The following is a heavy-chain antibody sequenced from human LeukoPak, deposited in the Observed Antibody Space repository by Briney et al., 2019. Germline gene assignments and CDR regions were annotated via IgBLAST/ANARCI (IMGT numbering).Heavy chain of an antibody. D-gene: IGHD5-18*01. Sequence: GRSLRLSCAASGFTFSSYAMHWVRQAPGKGLEWAAVISYDGSNKYYADSVKDRFTISRDNSKNTLYLQMNSLRVEDTAVYYCARAAPGERGYSYDSDYWGQGTLVTVSS. CDR3: ARAAPGERGYSYDSDY. CDR2: ISYDGSNK. J-gene: IGHJ4*02. CDR1: GFTFSSYA. V-gene: IGHV3-30*04.